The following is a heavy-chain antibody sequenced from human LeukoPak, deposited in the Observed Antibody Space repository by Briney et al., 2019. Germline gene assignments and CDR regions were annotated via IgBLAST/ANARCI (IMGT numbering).Heavy chain of an antibody. CDR3: ARGSDFVWGSYRPYFDY. CDR2: ILSDGHER. V-gene: IGHV3-33*01. Sequence: GGSLRLSCAASGFTFSRYGMHWVRQAPGKGLEWVAVILSDGHERHYPDSLKGRVTISRDNSKNTLYLEINSLRADDTAVYYCARGSDFVWGSYRPYFDYWGQGTLVTVSS. J-gene: IGHJ4*02. CDR1: GFTFSRYG. D-gene: IGHD3-16*02.